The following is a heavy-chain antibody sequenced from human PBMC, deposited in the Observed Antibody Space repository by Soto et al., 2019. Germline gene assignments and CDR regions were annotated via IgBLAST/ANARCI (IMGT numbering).Heavy chain of an antibody. CDR3: ARDRRPYDNGMDV. J-gene: IGHJ6*02. CDR2: IIPILGTT. CDR1: GGTISSHA. V-gene: IGHV1-69*01. Sequence: QVQLVQSGAEVKKPGSSVKLSCKSSGGTISSHAISWVRQAPGQGLEWMGGIIPILGTTNYAQKFQGRVTITEDESMSTVYMELSSLRFEDTAVHYCARDRRPYDNGMDVWGQGTTVTVS.